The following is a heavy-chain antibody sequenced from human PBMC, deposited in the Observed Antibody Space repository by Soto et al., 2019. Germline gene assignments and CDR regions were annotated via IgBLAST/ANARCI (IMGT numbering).Heavy chain of an antibody. V-gene: IGHV1-18*01. CDR2: ISPYSGNT. CDR1: GYIFVNYG. CDR3: AMVDDYVTPAPQDV. D-gene: IGHD3-16*01. J-gene: IGHJ6*02. Sequence: QVQLVQSGDEVRKPGSSVKVSCKASGYIFVNYGIAWVRQAPGQGLEWMGWISPYSGNTRYASKVQGRLTMTTDTSTSTAYMDLWSLTSDDTGVYYCAMVDDYVTPAPQDVWGQGTTVTVSS.